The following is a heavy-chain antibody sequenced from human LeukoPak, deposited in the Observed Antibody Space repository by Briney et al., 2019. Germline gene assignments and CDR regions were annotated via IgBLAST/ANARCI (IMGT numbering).Heavy chain of an antibody. V-gene: IGHV3-23*01. CDR1: GYTFTSYG. Sequence: SCKASGYTFTSYGISWVRQAPGKGLEWVSAISGSGGSTYYADSVKGRFTISRDNSKNTLYLQMNSLRAEDTAVYYCAKGLNYYYYYMDVWGKGTTVTVSS. CDR2: ISGSGGST. CDR3: AKGLNYYYYYMDV. J-gene: IGHJ6*03.